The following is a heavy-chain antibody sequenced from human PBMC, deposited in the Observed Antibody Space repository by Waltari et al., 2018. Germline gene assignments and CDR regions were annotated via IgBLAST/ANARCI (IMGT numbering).Heavy chain of an antibody. J-gene: IGHJ4*02. CDR2: INHSGST. CDR1: GGSFSGYY. V-gene: IGHV4-34*01. Sequence: QVQLQQWGAGLLKPSETLSLTCAVYGGSFSGYYWSWIRQPPGKGLEWMGEINHSGSTNYHPSLKSRVTISVDTSKNQFSLKLSSVTAADTAVYYCARRRGHERGLLGYCSSTSCRPFDYWGQGTLVTVSS. D-gene: IGHD2-2*01. CDR3: ARRRGHERGLLGYCSSTSCRPFDY.